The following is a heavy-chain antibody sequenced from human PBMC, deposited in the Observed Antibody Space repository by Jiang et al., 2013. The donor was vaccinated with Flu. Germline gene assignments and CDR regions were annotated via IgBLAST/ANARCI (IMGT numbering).Heavy chain of an antibody. CDR2: IYYSGST. Sequence: GPGLVKPSETLSLTCTVSGGSISSSSYYWGWIRQPPGKGLEWIGSIYYSGSTYYNPSLKSRVTISVDTSKNQFSLKLSSVTAADTAVYYCWVDTAMREGGVHPWGQGTLVTVSS. J-gene: IGHJ5*02. V-gene: IGHV4-39*01. D-gene: IGHD5-18*01. CDR3: WVDTAMREGGVHP. CDR1: GGSISSSSYY.